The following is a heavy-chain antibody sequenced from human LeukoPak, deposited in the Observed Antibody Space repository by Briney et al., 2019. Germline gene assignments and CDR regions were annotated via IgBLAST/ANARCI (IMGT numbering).Heavy chain of an antibody. V-gene: IGHV3-23*01. CDR1: GFTFSSYA. Sequence: GGSLRLSYAASGFTFSSYAMSWVRQAPGKGLEWVSAISGSGGSTYYADSVKGRFTISRDNSKNTLYLQMNSLRAEDTAVYYCAKDLAAWAPYYYYGMDVWGQGTTVTVSS. D-gene: IGHD6-13*01. CDR2: ISGSGGST. J-gene: IGHJ6*02. CDR3: AKDLAAWAPYYYYGMDV.